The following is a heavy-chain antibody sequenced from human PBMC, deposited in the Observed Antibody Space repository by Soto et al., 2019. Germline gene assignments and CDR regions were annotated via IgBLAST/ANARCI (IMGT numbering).Heavy chain of an antibody. D-gene: IGHD2-21*01. CDR3: ASRIPTADYFDY. V-gene: IGHV3-23*01. J-gene: IGHJ4*02. CDR2: ISVSGAYA. Sequence: GGSLRLSCAASRFTFSNWAMTWVRQAPGKGLERVSAISVSGAYAYYADPVKGRFTISRDNSKNTLYLQMNSLRAEDTAVYYCASRIPTADYFDYWGQATLVTVS. CDR1: RFTFSNWA.